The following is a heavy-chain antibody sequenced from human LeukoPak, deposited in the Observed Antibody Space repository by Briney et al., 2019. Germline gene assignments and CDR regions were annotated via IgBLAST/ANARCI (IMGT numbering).Heavy chain of an antibody. CDR3: AGGGGDFDY. J-gene: IGHJ4*02. CDR1: GGSVSNGDYY. Sequence: SETLSLTCTVSGGSVSNGDYYWSWIRQPPGKGLEWIGYIYYNGNTYYSPSLQSRVIMSVDTSKNQFSLKLSSVTAADSAVYYCAGGGGDFDYWGQGTLVTVSS. CDR2: IYYNGNT. D-gene: IGHD3-16*01. V-gene: IGHV4-30-4*08.